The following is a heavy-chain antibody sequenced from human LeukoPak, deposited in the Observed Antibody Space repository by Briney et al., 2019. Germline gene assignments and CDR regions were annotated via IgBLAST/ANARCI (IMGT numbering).Heavy chain of an antibody. Sequence: GGSLRLSCVVSGITFSGDRMIWVRQAPGKGLEWLSFMTTSGNTILYAEAVKDRFTIPRDNAKKSLNLQMNSLRDEETAVYYCAKVGGATAVTMYFAYWGQGTLVTVSS. CDR1: GITFSGDR. CDR3: AKVGGATAVTMYFAY. V-gene: IGHV3-48*02. J-gene: IGHJ4*02. D-gene: IGHD3-9*01. CDR2: MTTSGNTI.